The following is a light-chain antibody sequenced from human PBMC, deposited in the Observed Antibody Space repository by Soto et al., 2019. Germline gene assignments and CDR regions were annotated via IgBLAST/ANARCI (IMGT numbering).Light chain of an antibody. CDR1: SSDVGGYDL. V-gene: IGLV2-23*01. CDR3: CSYASHNSYV. Sequence: QSALTQPASVSGSPGQSITISCTGSSSDVGGYDLVSWYQHHPHKAPKLIIYEGSQRPSGVSDRFSGSRSGNTASLTISGLQAEGEADYYCCSYASHNSYVFGTGTKVTVL. CDR2: EGS. J-gene: IGLJ1*01.